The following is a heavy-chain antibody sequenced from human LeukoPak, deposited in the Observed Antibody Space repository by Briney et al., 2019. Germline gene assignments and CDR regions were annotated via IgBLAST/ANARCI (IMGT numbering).Heavy chain of an antibody. CDR3: ARVGYSSSWFFFNF. V-gene: IGHV3-23*05. CDR1: GISFSSYG. J-gene: IGHJ4*02. Sequence: GGSLRLSCAASGISFSSYGMSWVRQAPGKGLEGVSTLSSTGTTFYAGSVEGRFTISRANSENTLYLQMDSLGAADTALYYCARVGYSSSWFFFNFWGQGTLVTVSS. D-gene: IGHD6-13*01. CDR2: LSSTGTT.